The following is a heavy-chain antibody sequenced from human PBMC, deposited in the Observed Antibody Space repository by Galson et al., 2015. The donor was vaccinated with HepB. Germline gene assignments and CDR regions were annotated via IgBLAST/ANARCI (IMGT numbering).Heavy chain of an antibody. D-gene: IGHD6-13*01. CDR1: GFTFSGSA. J-gene: IGHJ5*02. V-gene: IGHV3-73*01. Sequence: SLRLSCAASGFTFSGSAMLWVRQPSGKGLEWVGRIRSKAHSYATAYAASVKGRFTISRDDSKNTAYLEMSSLKTEDTAVYYCTASRERVYTSSSAPPDLWGQGTLVIVSS. CDR2: IRSKAHSYAT. CDR3: TASRERVYTSSSAPPDL.